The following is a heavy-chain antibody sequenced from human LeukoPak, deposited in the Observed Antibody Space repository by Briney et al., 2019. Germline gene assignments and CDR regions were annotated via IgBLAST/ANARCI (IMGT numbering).Heavy chain of an antibody. CDR1: GYTSRTYC. D-gene: IGHD3-22*01. CDR3: ASAYDISDYYPFDY. CDR2: LKEIGSAT. V-gene: IGHV3-7*02. J-gene: IGHJ4*02. Sequence: SLRLSCAASGYTSRTYCITWVLQAPGKGPELLANLKEIGSATYYVDSVKCRFTISRYNAKQSLYLQMNSLRVEDTAVHYCASAYDISDYYPFDYCGQGTLVTVSS.